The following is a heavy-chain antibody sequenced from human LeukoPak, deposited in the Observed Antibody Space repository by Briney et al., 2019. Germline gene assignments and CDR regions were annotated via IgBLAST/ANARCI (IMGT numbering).Heavy chain of an antibody. D-gene: IGHD3-22*01. CDR1: GGSFSGYY. J-gene: IGHJ4*02. Sequence: SETLSLTSAVYGGSFSGYYWSWIRQPPGKGLEWIGEINHSGSTNYNPSLKSRVTISVDTSKNQFSLKLSSVTAADTAVYYCARHPRYYYDSSGYPRWGQGTLVTVSS. V-gene: IGHV4-34*01. CDR3: ARHPRYYYDSSGYPR. CDR2: INHSGST.